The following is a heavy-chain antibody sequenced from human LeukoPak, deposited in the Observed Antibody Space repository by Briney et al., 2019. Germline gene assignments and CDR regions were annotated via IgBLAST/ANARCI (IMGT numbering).Heavy chain of an antibody. D-gene: IGHD1-26*01. J-gene: IGHJ4*02. CDR1: GGSFSGYY. CDR2: INHGGST. V-gene: IGHV4-34*01. CDR3: ATSFPPTYYFDY. Sequence: SETLSLTCAVYGGSFSGYYWSWIRQPPGKGLEWIGEINHGGSTNYNPSLKSRVTISVNTSKNQFSLKLSSVTAADTAVYYCATSFPPTYYFDYWGQGTLVTVSS.